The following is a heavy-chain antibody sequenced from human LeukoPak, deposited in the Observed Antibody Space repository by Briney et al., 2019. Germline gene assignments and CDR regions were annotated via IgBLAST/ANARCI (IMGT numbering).Heavy chain of an antibody. CDR1: GFSLNTEGVG. D-gene: IGHD3-16*01. CDR2: IHWDDDK. CDR3: AHSGEVGGVAIDI. Sequence: SGPPLVKPTQTLTLTCTFSGFSLNTEGVGVAWIRQPPGKALEWLAVIHWDDDKRYSPSLESRLAITKDTSKNEVVLTMTHMDPVDTATYYCAHSGEVGGVAIDIWGQGTMVTVSS. V-gene: IGHV2-5*02. J-gene: IGHJ3*02.